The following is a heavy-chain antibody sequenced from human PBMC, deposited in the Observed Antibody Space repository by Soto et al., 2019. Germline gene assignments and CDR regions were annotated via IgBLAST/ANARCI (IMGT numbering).Heavy chain of an antibody. Sequence: ASVKVSCKASGYTFTSYGISWVRQAPGQGLEWMGWISAYNGNTNYAQKLQGRVTMTTDTSTSTAYMELRSLRSDDTAVYYCVRVGPVGSSSWYENYYGMDVWGQGTTVTVSS. CDR1: GYTFTSYG. CDR2: ISAYNGNT. D-gene: IGHD6-13*01. J-gene: IGHJ6*02. V-gene: IGHV1-18*01. CDR3: VRVGPVGSSSWYENYYGMDV.